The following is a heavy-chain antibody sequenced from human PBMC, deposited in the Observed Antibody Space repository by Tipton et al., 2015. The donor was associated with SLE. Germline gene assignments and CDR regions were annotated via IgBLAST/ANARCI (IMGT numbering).Heavy chain of an antibody. Sequence: SLRLSCAASGFTFSNYWMTWVRQAPGKGLEWVANIKEDGSQKFHVDSVKGRFTISRDDAKSSLYLQMNSLRVEDTAMYYCAKDRSPITMGDYWGQGTQVTVSS. J-gene: IGHJ4*02. D-gene: IGHD3-10*01. CDR1: GFTFSNYW. CDR3: AKDRSPITMGDY. V-gene: IGHV3-7*01. CDR2: IKEDGSQK.